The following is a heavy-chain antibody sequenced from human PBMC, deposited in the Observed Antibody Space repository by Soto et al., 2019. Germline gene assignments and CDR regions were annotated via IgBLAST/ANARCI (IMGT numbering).Heavy chain of an antibody. V-gene: IGHV2-26*01. CDR2: IFSDNER. CDR1: GFSLTAGKMG. J-gene: IGHJ6*02. CDR3: ARMNVDSYQFYYAMDV. D-gene: IGHD4-17*01. Sequence: SGPTLVNRTETLTLTSTVSGFSLTAGKMGVSWIRQPPGKALEWLAHIFSDNERSYSTSLQGRLTISKDTSGSQVVLSMTNVDPVDTATFYCARMNVDSYQFYYAMDVWGQGTTVTVSS.